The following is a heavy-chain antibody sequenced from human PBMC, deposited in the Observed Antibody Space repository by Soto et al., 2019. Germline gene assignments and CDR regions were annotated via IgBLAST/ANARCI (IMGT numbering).Heavy chain of an antibody. Sequence: PSETLSLTCAVSGYSISSGYYWGCIRQPPGKGLEWIGSIYHSGSTYYNPSLKSRVTISVDTSKNQFSLKLSSVTAADTAVYYCAREQLRPCYGMDVWGHGTTVTVYS. CDR2: IYHSGST. J-gene: IGHJ6*02. D-gene: IGHD3-16*01. CDR3: AREQLRPCYGMDV. CDR1: GYSISSGYY. V-gene: IGHV4-38-2*02.